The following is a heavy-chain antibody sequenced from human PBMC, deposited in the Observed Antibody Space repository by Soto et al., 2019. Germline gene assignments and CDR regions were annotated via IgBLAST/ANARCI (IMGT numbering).Heavy chain of an antibody. D-gene: IGHD1-20*01. CDR2: IHRNDEK. CDR3: AYNRWGPLIY. V-gene: IGHV2-5*01. CDR1: GFALNTSGEG. J-gene: IGHJ4*02. Sequence: SGPTLVNPTQALTLTYTFSGFALNTSGEGVGWIRQLAGKALKWLARIHRNDEKYYRPSLESRLTISKATAKNQVVLTMTNMDPVDTGTSYDAYNRWGPLIYWGQGTLVTVSS.